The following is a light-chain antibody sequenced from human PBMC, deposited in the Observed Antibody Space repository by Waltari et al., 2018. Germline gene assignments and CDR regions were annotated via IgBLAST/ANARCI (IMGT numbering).Light chain of an antibody. J-gene: IGKJ1*01. CDR3: MQGTHWPPWT. CDR2: KVS. V-gene: IGKV2-30*02. CDR1: QSLVHSDGKTY. Sequence: DVVMTQSPLSLSVTLGQPASISCKSSQSLVHSDGKTYLNWYQQRSGQSPRRLLYKVSNRDSGVPDRFSGSGSGTDFTLKISRVEAEDVGVYYCMQGTHWPPWTFGQGTKVEIK.